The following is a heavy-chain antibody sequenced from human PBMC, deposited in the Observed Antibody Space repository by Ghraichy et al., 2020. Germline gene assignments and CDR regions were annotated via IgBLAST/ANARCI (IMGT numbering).Heavy chain of an antibody. Sequence: ESLNISCTVSGGSINFYYWNWIRQPPGKGLEWIGHLSYSGSTNYNPSLKSRVTISLDTSEKQFSLELTSVTAADTAVYYCARVPFDYYDSSGYFTRGLGYFDYWGQGTLVTVSS. CDR3: ARVPFDYYDSSGYFTRGLGYFDY. CDR1: GGSINFYY. CDR2: LSYSGST. V-gene: IGHV4-59*08. D-gene: IGHD3-22*01. J-gene: IGHJ4*02.